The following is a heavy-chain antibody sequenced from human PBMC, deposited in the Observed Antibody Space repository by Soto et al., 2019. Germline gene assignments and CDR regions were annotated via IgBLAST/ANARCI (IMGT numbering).Heavy chain of an antibody. J-gene: IGHJ4*02. CDR2: VSATDDST. CDR3: AKDNRWSCGRTNCYILGY. CDR1: GFTFSNFA. D-gene: IGHD2-2*02. V-gene: IGHV3-23*01. Sequence: EVQLLESGGGLGQPGGSLRLSCAASGFTFSNFAMNWVRQAPGKGLEWVSTVSATDDSTYYADSVRGRFTISRDNSKNTVFLQMNSLRAEDTATYYCAKDNRWSCGRTNCYILGYWGQGTVVTVSS.